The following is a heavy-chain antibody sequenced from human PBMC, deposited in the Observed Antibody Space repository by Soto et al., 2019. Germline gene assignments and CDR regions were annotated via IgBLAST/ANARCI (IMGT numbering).Heavy chain of an antibody. Sequence: GGSVRLSCAASGFTLSSYSMNWVRQAPGKGLEWVSSISSSSSYIYYADSVKGRFTISRDNAKNSLYLQMNSLRAEDTAVYYCARDVKGGSGWIYSSGMDAWGQGNTVTVSS. CDR2: ISSSSSYI. V-gene: IGHV3-21*01. CDR3: ARDVKGGSGWIYSSGMDA. D-gene: IGHD6-19*01. J-gene: IGHJ6*02. CDR1: GFTLSSYS.